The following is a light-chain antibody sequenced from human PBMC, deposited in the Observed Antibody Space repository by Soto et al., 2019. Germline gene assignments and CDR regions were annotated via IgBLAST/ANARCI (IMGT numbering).Light chain of an antibody. CDR1: SSDVGGYNY. V-gene: IGLV2-8*01. Sequence: QSVLTQPPSASGSPGQSVTISCTGTSSDVGGYNYVSWYQQHPGKAPKLMIYEVSKRPSGVPDRFSGSKSGNTASLTVSGLQAEDEADYYCSSYAGSNNLVFGGGTKHTV. CDR3: SSYAGSNNLV. J-gene: IGLJ2*01. CDR2: EVS.